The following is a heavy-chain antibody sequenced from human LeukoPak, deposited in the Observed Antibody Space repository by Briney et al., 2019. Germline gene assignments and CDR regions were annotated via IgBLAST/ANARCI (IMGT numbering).Heavy chain of an antibody. CDR1: XGXXXSXSXY. Sequence: SETLSLTCTVSXGXXXSXSXYXGWIRXXXXXXLXXXGSIYYSGSTYYNPSLKSRVTISVDTSKNQFSLKLSSVTAADTAVYYCARVTMVRGANWFDPWGQGTLVTVSS. CDR3: ARVTMVRGANWFDP. J-gene: IGHJ5*02. CDR2: IYYSGST. D-gene: IGHD3-10*01. V-gene: IGHV4-39*01.